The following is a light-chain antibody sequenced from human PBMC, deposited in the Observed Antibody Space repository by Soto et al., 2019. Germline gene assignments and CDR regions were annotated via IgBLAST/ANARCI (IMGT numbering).Light chain of an antibody. CDR1: SSDVGGYNY. V-gene: IGLV2-11*01. Sequence: QSVLTQPRSVSGSPGQSVTISCTGTSSDVGGYNYVSWYQQHPGKAPKVMIYDVSKRPSGVPDRFSGSKSGNTASLTVSALQAEDEADYYCSSYTDRNNLVFGTGTKVTVL. CDR3: SSYTDRNNLV. CDR2: DVS. J-gene: IGLJ1*01.